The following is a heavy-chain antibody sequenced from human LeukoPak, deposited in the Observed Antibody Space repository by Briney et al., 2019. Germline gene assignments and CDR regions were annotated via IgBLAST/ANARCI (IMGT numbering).Heavy chain of an antibody. CDR2: IKADGSEA. CDR1: GFTFSSHW. V-gene: IGHV3-7*01. CDR3: ASQSYARFDP. Sequence: GGSLRLSCAASGFTFSSHWMSWVRQAPGKGLEWVGNIKADGSEAYHVDSVKGRFTISRDNARNSLFLQMNSLRVEDTAVYYCASQSYARFDPWGQGTLVTVSS. D-gene: IGHD3-16*01. J-gene: IGHJ5*02.